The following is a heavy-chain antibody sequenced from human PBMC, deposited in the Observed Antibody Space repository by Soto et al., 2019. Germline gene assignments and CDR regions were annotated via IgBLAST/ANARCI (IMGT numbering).Heavy chain of an antibody. Sequence: QVQLVQSGAEVKKPGASVKVSCKASGYTFTSYGISWVRQAPGQGLEWMGWISAYNGNTNYAQKLQGRVTMTTDTATSTAYMELRSLRSDDTAVYYCARAVRISSLVPAAIPLGYWGQGTLVTVSS. D-gene: IGHD2-2*01. CDR1: GYTFTSYG. J-gene: IGHJ4*02. CDR3: ARAVRISSLVPAAIPLGY. CDR2: ISAYNGNT. V-gene: IGHV1-18*04.